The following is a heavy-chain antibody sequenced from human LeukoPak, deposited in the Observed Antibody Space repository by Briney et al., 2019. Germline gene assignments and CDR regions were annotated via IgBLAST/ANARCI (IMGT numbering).Heavy chain of an antibody. CDR1: GFTFSNYW. V-gene: IGHV3-7*05. D-gene: IGHD2-21*02. J-gene: IGHJ6*02. CDR3: VRATEGGAMDV. CDR2: IKQDGSEK. Sequence: GGSLRLSCAASGFTFSNYWMNWVRQASGKGLEWVANIKQDGSEKYYVDSVKGRFTISRDNVENSLYLRMNSLRAEDTAMYYCVRATEGGAMDVWGQGTTVTVSS.